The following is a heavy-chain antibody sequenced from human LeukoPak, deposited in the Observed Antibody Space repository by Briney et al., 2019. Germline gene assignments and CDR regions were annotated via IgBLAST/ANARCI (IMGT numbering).Heavy chain of an antibody. CDR3: ARGRREITAFDY. D-gene: IGHD1-20*01. CDR2: IYYSGST. J-gene: IGHJ4*02. V-gene: IGHV4-59*01. CDR1: GGSISTYY. Sequence: PSETLSLTCTVSGGSISTYYWSWIRQPPGKGLEWIGYIYYSGSTNYSPSLKSRVTISVDTSKNQFSLKLSSLTAADTAAYYCARGRREITAFDYWGQGTLVSVSS.